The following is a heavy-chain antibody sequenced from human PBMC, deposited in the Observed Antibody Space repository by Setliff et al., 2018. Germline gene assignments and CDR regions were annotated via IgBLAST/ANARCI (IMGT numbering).Heavy chain of an antibody. V-gene: IGHV3-23*01. J-gene: IGHJ6*03. D-gene: IGHD3-22*01. CDR1: GFTFSSYA. Sequence: PGESLKISCAASGFTFSSYAMSWVRQAPGKGLEWVSAISGSGGSTYYADFVKGRFTISRDNSKNTLYLQMNSLRAEDTAVYYCAKRDYYNSSGYLLPYMDVWGKGTTVTVSS. CDR3: AKRDYYNSSGYLLPYMDV. CDR2: ISGSGGST.